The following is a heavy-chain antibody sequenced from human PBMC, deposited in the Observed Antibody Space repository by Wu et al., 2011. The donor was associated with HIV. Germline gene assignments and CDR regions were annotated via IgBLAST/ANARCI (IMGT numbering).Heavy chain of an antibody. J-gene: IGHJ6*03. D-gene: IGHD3-10*01. CDR1: GYTFTSYN. CDR2: MDPSSGDT. CDR3: ARGVRVPIFGVLFVGYYYYMDR. V-gene: IGHV1-8*02. Sequence: QVQLVQSGAEVKKPGASVKVSCEVSGYTFTSYNISWVRQAPGQGLEWMGWMDPSSGDTGCAQEFQGRRHHDRERLHNHSLPSELGSLRSEDTAVYYCARGVRVPIFGVLFVGYYYYMDRLGQRDHGHRLL.